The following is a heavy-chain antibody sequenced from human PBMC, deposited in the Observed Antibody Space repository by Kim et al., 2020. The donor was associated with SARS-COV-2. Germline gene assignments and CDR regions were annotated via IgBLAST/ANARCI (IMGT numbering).Heavy chain of an antibody. CDR2: DGSEK. CDR3: VQGRLDY. J-gene: IGHJ4*02. D-gene: IGHD1-1*01. V-gene: IGHV3-7*01. Sequence: DGSEKYYVDSVKGRFTISRDNAKNSLYLQMNSLRAEDTAVYYCVQGRLDYWGQGTLVTVSS.